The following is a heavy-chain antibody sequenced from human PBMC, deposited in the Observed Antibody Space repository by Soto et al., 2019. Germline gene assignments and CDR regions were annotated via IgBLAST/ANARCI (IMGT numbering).Heavy chain of an antibody. J-gene: IGHJ6*02. CDR2: INGGNGNT. D-gene: IGHD3-10*01. V-gene: IGHV1-3*01. Sequence: GASVKVSCKASGNTVPNYAIHWVRQAPGQRLEWMGWINGGNGNTYYSEHFQGRVTVTRDTSASTAYMELSSLRSEDTAVYYCARVGSLLWFGESLSPGGYGMDVWGQGTTVTVSS. CDR3: ARVGSLLWFGESLSPGGYGMDV. CDR1: GNTVPNYA.